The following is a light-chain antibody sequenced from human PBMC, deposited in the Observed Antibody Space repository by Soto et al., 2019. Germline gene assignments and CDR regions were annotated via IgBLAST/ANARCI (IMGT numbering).Light chain of an antibody. Sequence: DIQMPQSPSTLSASVGERVTITCRACQSISSWLAWYQKKPGKAPKHLIHEASRLESGVPSRFSGSASGTEFTLTISGLHAEDFATYYCQQYTYFPLTFGGGTKVEIK. CDR2: EAS. CDR3: QQYTYFPLT. CDR1: QSISSW. V-gene: IGKV1-5*01. J-gene: IGKJ4*01.